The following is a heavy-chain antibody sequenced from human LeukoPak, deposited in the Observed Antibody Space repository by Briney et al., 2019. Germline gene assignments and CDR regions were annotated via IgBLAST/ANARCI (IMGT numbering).Heavy chain of an antibody. Sequence: PGGSLRLSCAASGFTFSSYAMSWVRQAPGKGLEWVSAIFGSGGSTYYADSVKGRFTISRDNSKNTLYLQMNSLRAEDTAVYYCAKDSDSSGWYYYYMDVWGKGTTVTVSS. J-gene: IGHJ6*03. CDR2: IFGSGGST. V-gene: IGHV3-23*01. D-gene: IGHD6-19*01. CDR3: AKDSDSSGWYYYYMDV. CDR1: GFTFSSYA.